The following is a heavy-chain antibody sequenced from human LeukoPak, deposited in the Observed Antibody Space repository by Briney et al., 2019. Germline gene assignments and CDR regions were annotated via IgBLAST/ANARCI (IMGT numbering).Heavy chain of an antibody. CDR2: IIPIFGTA. CDR1: GGTFGRYV. Sequence: ASVKVSCKASGGTFGRYVISWVRQAPGQGLEWMGGIIPIFGTANYAQKFQGRVTITADKSTSTAYMELSSLRSEDTAVYYCASCSPGPYYYYGMDVWGKGTTVTVSS. CDR3: ASCSPGPYYYYGMDV. J-gene: IGHJ6*04. D-gene: IGHD2-15*01. V-gene: IGHV1-69*06.